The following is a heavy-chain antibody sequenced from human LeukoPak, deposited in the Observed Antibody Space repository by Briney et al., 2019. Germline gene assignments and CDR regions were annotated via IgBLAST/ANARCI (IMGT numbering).Heavy chain of an antibody. V-gene: IGHV3-15*01. CDR3: ATPTVRGVINI. D-gene: IGHD3-10*01. J-gene: IGHJ4*02. CDR2: IQSKTDGGTT. CDR1: GFTFSNTW. Sequence: PGGSLRLSCAASGFTFSNTWMNWVRQAPGKGLEWVGRIQSKTDGGTTEYAAPVKGRFTISRDDSKTTLYLQMNSLKTEDTAVYYCATPTVRGVINIWGQGTLVTVSS.